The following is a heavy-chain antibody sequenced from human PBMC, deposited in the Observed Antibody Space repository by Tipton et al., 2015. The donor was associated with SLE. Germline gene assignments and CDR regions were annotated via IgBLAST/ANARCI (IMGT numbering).Heavy chain of an antibody. CDR1: GFTFSSYG. V-gene: IGHV4-38-2*01. CDR2: VYDSGIT. CDR3: ARHGETYYDILTGYPLWYFDL. Sequence: LRLSCAASGFTFSSYGMHWVRQAPGKGLEWIGSVYDSGITHYNPSLKSRVTISLDTSKNQFSLKLNSVIAADTAVYYCARHGETYYDILTGYPLWYFDLWGRGTLVTVSS. D-gene: IGHD3-9*01. J-gene: IGHJ2*01.